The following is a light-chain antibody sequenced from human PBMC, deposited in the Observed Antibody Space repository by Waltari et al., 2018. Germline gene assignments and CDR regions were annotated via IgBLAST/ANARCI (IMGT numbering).Light chain of an antibody. V-gene: IGKV1-33*01. Sequence: DIQMTQSPLPLSASVGDSVTITCQASQDITKKLNWFQQKAGKAPQVLIFDASKSQPAVPSRFSGSGYGTNFAFTITSLQPEDIGTYYCQQYAHLPLTVGGGTRVEIK. CDR3: QQYAHLPLT. CDR2: DAS. CDR1: QDITKK. J-gene: IGKJ4*01.